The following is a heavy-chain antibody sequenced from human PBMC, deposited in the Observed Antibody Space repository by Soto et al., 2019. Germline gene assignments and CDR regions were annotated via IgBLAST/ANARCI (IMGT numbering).Heavy chain of an antibody. CDR2: ISYDGRNE. CDR1: GFVFRDYS. V-gene: IGHV3-30*04. D-gene: IGHD2-21*02. J-gene: IGHJ4*02. Sequence: QVQLVASGGGVVQHGRALRLSCAASGFVFRDYSMHWARQAPGKGLEWVALISYDGRNEYYAYSVRGRFSISRENSKKTLSLQMNSLRPEDTAMYFCARGFAWGDFDRPYFDFGGRGTLVAVSS. CDR3: ARGFAWGDFDRPYFDF.